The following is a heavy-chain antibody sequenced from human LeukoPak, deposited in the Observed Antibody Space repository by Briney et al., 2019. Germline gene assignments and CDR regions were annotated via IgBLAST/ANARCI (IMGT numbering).Heavy chain of an antibody. J-gene: IGHJ6*03. D-gene: IGHD3-16*01. V-gene: IGHV1-69*05. CDR1: GGTFSSYA. Sequence: SVKVSCKASGGTFSSYAISWVRQAPGQGLEWMGGIIPIFGTANYAQKFQGRVTITTDESTSTAYMELSSPRSEDTAVYYCAGGGSAGARLAYYYYMDVWGKGTTVTVSS. CDR3: AGGGSAGARLAYYYYMDV. CDR2: IIPIFGTA.